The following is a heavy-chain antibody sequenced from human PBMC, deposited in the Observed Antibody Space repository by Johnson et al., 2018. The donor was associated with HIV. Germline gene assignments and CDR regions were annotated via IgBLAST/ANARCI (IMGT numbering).Heavy chain of an antibody. V-gene: IGHV3-20*04. CDR3: ARVSDDYGGNPAAWGAFDV. Sequence: VQLVESGGGVVQPGRSLRLSCAASGFTFSSYAMHWVRQAPGKGLEWVSGINWNGDSTGYADSVKGRFTISRDNAKNSLYLQMNNLRAEDTALYYCARVSDDYGGNPAAWGAFDVWGQGTMVTVSS. CDR1: GFTFSSYA. CDR2: INWNGDST. J-gene: IGHJ3*01. D-gene: IGHD4-23*01.